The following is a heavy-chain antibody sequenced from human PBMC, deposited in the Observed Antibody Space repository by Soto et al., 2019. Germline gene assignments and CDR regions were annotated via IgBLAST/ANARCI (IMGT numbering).Heavy chain of an antibody. V-gene: IGHV4-31*03. Sequence: SETLSLTCTVSGGSISSGGYYWSWIRQHPGKGLEWIGYIYYSGSTYYNPSLKSRVTISVDTSKNQFSLKLSSVTAAATAVYYCARGAYQLLYEGYYYYYHGMDVWVQGTTVTVSS. D-gene: IGHD2-2*02. CDR2: IYYSGST. J-gene: IGHJ6*02. CDR3: ARGAYQLLYEGYYYYYHGMDV. CDR1: GGSISSGGYY.